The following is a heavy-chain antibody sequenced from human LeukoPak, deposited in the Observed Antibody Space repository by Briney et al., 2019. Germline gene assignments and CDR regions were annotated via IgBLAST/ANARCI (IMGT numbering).Heavy chain of an antibody. CDR2: IYYSGST. D-gene: IGHD6-19*01. CDR3: ATWGIAVAGTFDY. J-gene: IGHJ4*02. Sequence: SETLSLTCTVSGGSISSSYWSWIRQPPGKGLEWIGYIYYSGSTNYNPSFKSRVAISVDTSKNQFSLELSSVTAADTAVYYCATWGIAVAGTFDYWGQGTLVTVST. CDR1: GGSISSSY. V-gene: IGHV4-59*08.